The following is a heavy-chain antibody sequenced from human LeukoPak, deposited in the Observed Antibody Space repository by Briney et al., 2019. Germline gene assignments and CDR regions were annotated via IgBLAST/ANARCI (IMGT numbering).Heavy chain of an antibody. CDR3: ARARLYCGGGSCYPVFYYYGMGV. D-gene: IGHD2-15*01. CDR2: INHSGST. J-gene: IGHJ6*02. CDR1: GGSFSGYY. Sequence: PSETLSLTCAVYGGSFSGYYWSWIRQPPGKGLEWIGEINHSGSTNYNPSLTSRVTISVDTSKNQFSLKLSSVTAADTAVYYCARARLYCGGGSCYPVFYYYGMGVWGQGTTVTVSS. V-gene: IGHV4-34*01.